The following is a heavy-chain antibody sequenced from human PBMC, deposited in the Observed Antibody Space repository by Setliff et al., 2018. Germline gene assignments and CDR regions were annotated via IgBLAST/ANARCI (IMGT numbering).Heavy chain of an antibody. CDR1: GYSFSNFW. J-gene: IGHJ4*01. CDR2: IYPGDSHT. V-gene: IGHV5-51*01. CDR3: ARGLVGATYSVYFDY. D-gene: IGHD1-26*01. Sequence: GESLKISCKGSGYSFSNFWIGWVRQMPGKGLEWMGIIYPGDSHTRYSPPFQGQVTMSADKSINTAYLQWSNLKASDTAIYYCARGLVGATYSVYFDYWGQGALVTVSS.